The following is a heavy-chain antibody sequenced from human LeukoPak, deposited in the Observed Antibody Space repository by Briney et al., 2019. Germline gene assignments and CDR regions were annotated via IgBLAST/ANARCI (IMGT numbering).Heavy chain of an antibody. CDR1: GFTFSSYS. V-gene: IGHV3-48*01. Sequence: GGSLRLSCAASGFTFSSYSMNWVRQAPGKGLEWVSYISSSSSTIYYADSVKGRFTISRDNAKNSLYLQMNSLRAEDTAVYYCAREGGSDDSGYYYYMDVWGKGTTVTVSS. J-gene: IGHJ6*03. CDR2: ISSSSSTI. CDR3: AREGGSDDSGYYYYMDV. D-gene: IGHD1-1*01.